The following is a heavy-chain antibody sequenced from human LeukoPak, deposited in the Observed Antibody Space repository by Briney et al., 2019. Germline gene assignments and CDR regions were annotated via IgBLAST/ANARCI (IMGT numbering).Heavy chain of an antibody. Sequence: SVKVSCKASGGTFSSYAISWVRQAPGQGLEWMGGIIPIFGTANYAQKFRGRVTITADESTSTAYMELSSLRSEDTAVYYCARGHGYYDSSGYYAGLIDYWGQGTLVTVSS. J-gene: IGHJ4*02. CDR3: ARGHGYYDSSGYYAGLIDY. CDR1: GGTFSSYA. D-gene: IGHD3-22*01. CDR2: IIPIFGTA. V-gene: IGHV1-69*13.